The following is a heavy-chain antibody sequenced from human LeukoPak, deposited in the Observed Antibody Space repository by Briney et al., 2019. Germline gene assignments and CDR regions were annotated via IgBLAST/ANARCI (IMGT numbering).Heavy chain of an antibody. J-gene: IGHJ4*02. CDR3: ATYSTSSRAGFEY. Sequence: GGSLRLSCAASGLTFSSYEMNWVRQAPGKGLEGVSYVSRSGTTIYYADSVKGRFTISRDNAKNSLYLQMNSLRAEDTAVYYCATYSTSSRAGFEYWGQGTLVTVSS. V-gene: IGHV3-48*03. CDR1: GLTFSSYE. CDR2: VSRSGTTI. D-gene: IGHD6-6*01.